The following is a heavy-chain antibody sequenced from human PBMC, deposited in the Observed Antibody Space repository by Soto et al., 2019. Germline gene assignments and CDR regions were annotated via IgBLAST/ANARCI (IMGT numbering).Heavy chain of an antibody. CDR1: GFTFSSYG. Sequence: PGGSLRLSCAASGFTFSSYGMHWVRQAPGKGLEWVAVISFDGSNPYYADPVKGPFTISRDNSKNTVYLQMDSLRAEDTAVYYCAKILQWDLDYWGQGTLVTVSS. V-gene: IGHV3-30*18. CDR3: AKILQWDLDY. D-gene: IGHD1-26*01. J-gene: IGHJ4*02. CDR2: ISFDGSNP.